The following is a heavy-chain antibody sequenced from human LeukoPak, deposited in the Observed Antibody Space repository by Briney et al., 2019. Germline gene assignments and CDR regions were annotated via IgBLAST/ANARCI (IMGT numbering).Heavy chain of an antibody. CDR3: ARADTAMVFDY. J-gene: IGHJ4*02. CDR1: GSTFSSYA. Sequence: GRSLRLSCAASGSTFSSYAMHWVRQAPGKGLEWVAVISYDGSNKYYADSVKGRFTISRDNSKNTLYLQMNSLRAEDTAVYYCARADTAMVFDYWGQGTLVTVSS. V-gene: IGHV3-30*04. CDR2: ISYDGSNK. D-gene: IGHD5-18*01.